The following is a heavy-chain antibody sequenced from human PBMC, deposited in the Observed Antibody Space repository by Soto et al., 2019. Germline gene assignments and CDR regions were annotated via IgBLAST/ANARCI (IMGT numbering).Heavy chain of an antibody. Sequence: EVQLVESGGGLVQPGGSLRLSCAASGFTFSSYWMSWVRQAPGKGLEWVANIRQDGSDKYYVDSVKGRFTISRDNSKNSLYLQMNSLRAEDTAIYSCASPQQWLGQRGDFDYWGQGTLVTVSS. D-gene: IGHD6-19*01. J-gene: IGHJ4*02. CDR1: GFTFSSYW. V-gene: IGHV3-7*05. CDR2: IRQDGSDK. CDR3: ASPQQWLGQRGDFDY.